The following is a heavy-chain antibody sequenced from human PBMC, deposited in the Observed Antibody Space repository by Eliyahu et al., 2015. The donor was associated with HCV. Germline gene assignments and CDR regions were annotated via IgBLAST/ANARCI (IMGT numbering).Heavy chain of an antibody. CDR1: GFTFRTYG. V-gene: IGHV3-74*03. CDR2: FDADGNTK. Sequence: EVQLVESGGGVVQPGGSLRLSCEASGFTFRTYGMHWVRQSPGEGPVWVSHFDADGNTKTYADSVKGRFTISRANTRNTLYLQMNSLRVDDTSVYYCATIGPLGLAWGQGTLVTVSS. CDR3: ATIGPLGLA. J-gene: IGHJ5*02.